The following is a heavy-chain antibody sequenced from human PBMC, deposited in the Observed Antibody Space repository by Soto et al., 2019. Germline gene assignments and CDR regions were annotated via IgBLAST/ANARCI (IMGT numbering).Heavy chain of an antibody. D-gene: IGHD1-26*01. CDR1: GFTVISSY. CDR2: IYNDGST. J-gene: IGHJ4*02. CDR3: ARNRGSYYDY. Sequence: LRLSCAASGFTVISSYMSWVRQAPGKGLEWVSVIYNDGSTHYADSVKGRFTISRDNSKNTLYLQMNSLRADDTAVYYCARNRGSYYDYWGQGTLVTVSS. V-gene: IGHV3-53*01.